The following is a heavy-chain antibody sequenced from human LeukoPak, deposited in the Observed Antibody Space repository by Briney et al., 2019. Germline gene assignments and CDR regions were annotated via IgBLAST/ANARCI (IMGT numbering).Heavy chain of an antibody. V-gene: IGHV4-39*07. CDR2: IYYSGST. CDR3: ARGGEYCSGGSCYSRPPTNWFDP. Sequence: PSETLSLTCSVSGGSISSSNYYWGWIRQPPGKGLEWIGSIYYSGSTYYNPSLKSRVTISVDTSKNQFSLKLSSVTAADTVVYYCARGGEYCSGGSCYSRPPTNWFDPWGQGTLVTVSS. CDR1: GGSISSSNYY. J-gene: IGHJ5*02. D-gene: IGHD2-15*01.